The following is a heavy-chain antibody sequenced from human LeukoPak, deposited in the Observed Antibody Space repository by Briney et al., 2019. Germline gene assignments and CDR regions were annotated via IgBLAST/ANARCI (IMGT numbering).Heavy chain of an antibody. Sequence: PSETLSLTCTVSGGPISSYYWSWIRQPPGKGLEWIGYIYYSGSTNYNPSLKSRVTMSVDTSKNQFSLKLSSVTAADTAVYYCARVAYSSSWYYFDYWGQGSLVTVSS. J-gene: IGHJ4*02. CDR3: ARVAYSSSWYYFDY. CDR2: IYYSGST. D-gene: IGHD6-13*01. V-gene: IGHV4-59*12. CDR1: GGPISSYY.